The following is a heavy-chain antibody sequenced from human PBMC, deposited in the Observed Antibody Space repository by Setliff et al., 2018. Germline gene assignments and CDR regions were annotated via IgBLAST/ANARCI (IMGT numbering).Heavy chain of an antibody. CDR3: AKVIGGYPPKPSDY. D-gene: IGHD3-16*02. Sequence: GGSLRLSCATSGFSFNHHAMHWVRQAPGKGLEWVAEIWYDGTYKFYADSVKGRFTISRDNSKNTLYLEMSSLRPEDTAVYYCAKVIGGYPPKPSDYWGQGTLVTVSS. J-gene: IGHJ4*02. V-gene: IGHV3-33*03. CDR1: GFSFNHHA. CDR2: IWYDGTYK.